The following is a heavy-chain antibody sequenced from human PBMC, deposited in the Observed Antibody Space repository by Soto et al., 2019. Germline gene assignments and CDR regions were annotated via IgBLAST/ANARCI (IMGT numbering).Heavy chain of an antibody. CDR2: ISSSSSTI. Sequence: EVQLVESGGGLVQPGGSLILSCAASGFTFSSYSMNWVRQAPGKGLEWVSYISSSSSTIYYADSVKGRFTISRDNAKNSLYLQMNSLRAEDTAVYYCARGLYYYDSSGYYWGQGTLVTVSS. CDR1: GFTFSSYS. V-gene: IGHV3-48*01. J-gene: IGHJ4*02. CDR3: ARGLYYYDSSGYY. D-gene: IGHD3-22*01.